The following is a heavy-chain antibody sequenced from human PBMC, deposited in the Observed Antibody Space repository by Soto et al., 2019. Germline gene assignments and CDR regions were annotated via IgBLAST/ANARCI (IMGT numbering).Heavy chain of an antibody. CDR1: GFTFSSYS. D-gene: IGHD3-16*01. CDR2: ISSSSSYI. Sequence: GGSLRLSCAASGFTFSSYSMNWVRQAPGKGLEWVSSISSSSSYIYYADSVKGRFTISRDNAKNSLYLQMNSLRAEDTAVYYCARDEGASRMITFGGVIVSWGQGTLVTVSS. CDR3: ARDEGASRMITFGGVIVS. V-gene: IGHV3-21*01. J-gene: IGHJ5*01.